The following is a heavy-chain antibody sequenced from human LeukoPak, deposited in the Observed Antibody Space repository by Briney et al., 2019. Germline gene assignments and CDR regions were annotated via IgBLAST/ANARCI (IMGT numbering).Heavy chain of an antibody. Sequence: GASVKVSCKASGYTFTSYDINWVRQATGQGLEWMGWMNPNSGNTGYAQRFQGRVTMTRNTSITTAYMELSSLRSEDTAVYYRARGPSSSWYESSGWFPGYWGQGTLVTVSS. CDR3: ARGPSSSWYESSGWFPGY. CDR2: MNPNSGNT. CDR1: GYTFTSYD. V-gene: IGHV1-8*01. D-gene: IGHD6-13*01. J-gene: IGHJ4*02.